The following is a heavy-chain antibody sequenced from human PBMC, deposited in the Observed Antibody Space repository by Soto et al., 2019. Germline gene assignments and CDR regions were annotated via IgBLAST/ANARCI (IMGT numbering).Heavy chain of an antibody. J-gene: IGHJ6*02. Sequence: ASVKVSCKASGYTFTGYYMHWVRQAPGQGLEWMGWINPNSGGTNYAQKFQGRVTMTRDTSISTAYMELSRLRSDDTAVYYCAREGVTTIFGVVIIRGVDVWGQGTTVTVSS. V-gene: IGHV1-2*02. CDR1: GYTFTGYY. CDR2: INPNSGGT. D-gene: IGHD3-3*01. CDR3: AREGVTTIFGVVIIRGVDV.